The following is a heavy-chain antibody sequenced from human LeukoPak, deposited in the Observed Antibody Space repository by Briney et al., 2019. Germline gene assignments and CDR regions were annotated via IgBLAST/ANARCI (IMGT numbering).Heavy chain of an antibody. J-gene: IGHJ4*02. V-gene: IGHV1-24*01. CDR1: GYTLTELS. Sequence: ASVKVSCKVSGYTLTELSMHWVRQAPGKGLEWMGGFDPEDGETIYAQKFQGRVTMTEDTSTDTAYIELSSLRSEDTAVYYCATDPDGYQLLFLWGQGTLVTVSS. CDR3: ATDPDGYQLLFL. D-gene: IGHD2-2*01. CDR2: FDPEDGET.